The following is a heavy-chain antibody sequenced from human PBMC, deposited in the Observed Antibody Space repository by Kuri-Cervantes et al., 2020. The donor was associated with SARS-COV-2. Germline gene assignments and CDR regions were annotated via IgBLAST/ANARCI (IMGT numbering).Heavy chain of an antibody. CDR3: VTWYDFWSGYSRGRFDY. Sequence: GGSLRLSCTASGFIFSDYYMTWIRQAPGKGLEWVAFIRYDGSNKYYADSVKGRFTISRDNSKNTLYLQMNSLRAEDTAVYYCVTWYDFWSGYSRGRFDYWGQGTLVTVSS. CDR1: GFIFSDYY. V-gene: IGHV3-30*02. D-gene: IGHD3-3*01. J-gene: IGHJ4*02. CDR2: IRYDGSNK.